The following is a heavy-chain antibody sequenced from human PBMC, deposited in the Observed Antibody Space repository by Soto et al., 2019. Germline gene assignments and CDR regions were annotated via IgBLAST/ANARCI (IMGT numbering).Heavy chain of an antibody. J-gene: IGHJ3*02. D-gene: IGHD3-22*01. CDR2: IYSGGST. CDR1: GFTVSSNY. V-gene: IGHV3-53*01. Sequence: GGSLRLSCAASGFTVSSNYMSWVRQAPGKGLEWVSVIYSGGSTYYADSVKGRFTISRDNSKNTLYLQMNSLRAEDTAVYYCAIASTKDYYDSSGFAFDIWGQGTMVTVSS. CDR3: AIASTKDYYDSSGFAFDI.